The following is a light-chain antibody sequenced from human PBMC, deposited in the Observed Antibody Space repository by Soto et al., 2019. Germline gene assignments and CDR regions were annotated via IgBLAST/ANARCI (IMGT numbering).Light chain of an antibody. V-gene: IGKV1-5*01. CDR2: DAS. CDR3: QQYSLYWT. Sequence: DIQMTQSPSTLSASVGDRVTITCRASQGISAWVAWYQQKPGKVPKLLIYDASTLQSGVPSRFSGSGSGTEFTLTITRLQPDDFATYYCQQYSLYWTFGQGTKVEFK. CDR1: QGISAW. J-gene: IGKJ1*01.